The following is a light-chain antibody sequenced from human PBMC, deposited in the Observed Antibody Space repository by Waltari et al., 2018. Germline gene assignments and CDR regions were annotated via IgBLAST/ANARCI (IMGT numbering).Light chain of an antibody. J-gene: IGKJ2*01. CDR2: AAS. CDR1: QSISSY. V-gene: IGKV1-39*01. CDR3: QQGYSTPRT. Sequence: DIQMTRSPSSLSASVGDRVTITCRASQSISSYLNWYQQKRGKAPKLLIYAASSLQSGVPSRFSGSGSGSDFTLTISSLQPEDSATYYCQQGYSTPRTFGQGTRLEIK.